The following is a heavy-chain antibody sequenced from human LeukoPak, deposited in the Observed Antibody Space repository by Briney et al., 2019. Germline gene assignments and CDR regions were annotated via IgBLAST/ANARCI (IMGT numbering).Heavy chain of an antibody. D-gene: IGHD6-13*01. Sequence: PSETLSLICRVSGASISTYYWSWIRQPVGKGLEWIGQIKTSGSTHYNSSLESRVTMSLDTSKKQFSLNLTSVTAADTAVYYCARDSSSWYGFDPWGQGTLVTVSS. J-gene: IGHJ5*02. V-gene: IGHV4-4*07. CDR3: ARDSSSWYGFDP. CDR1: GASISTYY. CDR2: IKTSGST.